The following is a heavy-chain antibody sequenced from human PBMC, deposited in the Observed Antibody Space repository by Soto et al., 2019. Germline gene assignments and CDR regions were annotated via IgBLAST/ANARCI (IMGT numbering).Heavy chain of an antibody. CDR1: GGSFIGYY. D-gene: IGHD5-12*01. CDR2: INHSGST. J-gene: IGHJ1*01. Sequence: QVQLQQWGAGLLKPSETLSLTCAVYGGSFIGYYWSWIRQPPGKGLEWIGEINHSGSTNYNPSLKCRVAISVDTSKNQFSLKLNSVTAAGTAVYYCARGGKGSGYSGYEWGQGTLVTVSS. CDR3: ARGGKGSGYSGYE. V-gene: IGHV4-34*01.